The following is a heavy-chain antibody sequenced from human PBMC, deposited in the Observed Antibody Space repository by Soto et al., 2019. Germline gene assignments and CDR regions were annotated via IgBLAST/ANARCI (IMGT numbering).Heavy chain of an antibody. CDR3: ARVAPWLGCYFDY. Sequence: QVQLVQSGAEVRKPGSSVQVSCKASGGTFDNYAIVWVRQAPGQGLEWVGGIIPVLGAANYAQKFQDKVTITADASTSTAYMGLSSLTSEDTAVYYCARVAPWLGCYFDYWGQGTLVTVSS. V-gene: IGHV1-69*01. J-gene: IGHJ4*03. CDR1: GGTFDNYA. CDR2: IIPVLGAA. D-gene: IGHD5-12*01.